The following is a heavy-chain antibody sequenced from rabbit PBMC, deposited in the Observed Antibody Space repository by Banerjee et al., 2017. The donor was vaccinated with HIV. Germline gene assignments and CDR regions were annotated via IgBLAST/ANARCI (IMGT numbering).Heavy chain of an antibody. CDR2: IYGGSGST. V-gene: IGHV1S47*01. CDR3: ARDTSSSIYKLDL. D-gene: IGHD1-1*01. Sequence: QEQLVESGGGLVQPGGSLTLTCKASGFDFSSSYYMCWVRQAPGKGLEWIACIYGGSGSTYYASWAKGRFTITRSTSLNTVTLQLKSLTAADTATYFCARDTSSSIYKLDLWGPGTLVTVS. J-gene: IGHJ4*01. CDR1: GFDFSSSYY.